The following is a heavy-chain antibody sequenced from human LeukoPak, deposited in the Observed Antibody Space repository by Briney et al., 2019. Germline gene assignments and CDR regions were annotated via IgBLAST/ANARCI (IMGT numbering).Heavy chain of an antibody. CDR1: GGSFSGYY. V-gene: IGHV4-34*01. Sequence: PSETLSLTCAVYGGSFSGYYWSWIRQPPGKGLEWIGEINHSGSTNYNPSLKSQVTISVDTSKNQFSLKLSSVTAADTAVYYCARDRVIAVHYYYYGMDVWGQGTTVTVSS. D-gene: IGHD6-19*01. CDR3: ARDRVIAVHYYYYGMDV. CDR2: INHSGST. J-gene: IGHJ6*02.